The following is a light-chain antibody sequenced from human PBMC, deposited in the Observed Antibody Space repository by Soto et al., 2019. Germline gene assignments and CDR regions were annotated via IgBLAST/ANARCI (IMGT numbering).Light chain of an antibody. CDR1: QTISSW. Sequence: DIQMTQSPSTLSASVGDRVTITCRASQTISSWLAWYQQKPGKAPKLLIYKASTLKSGVPSRFSGSGSGTDFTLTISRLEPDDFAVYYCQQYGASPQTFGQGTKVDIK. CDR3: QQYGASPQT. CDR2: KAS. V-gene: IGKV1-5*03. J-gene: IGKJ1*01.